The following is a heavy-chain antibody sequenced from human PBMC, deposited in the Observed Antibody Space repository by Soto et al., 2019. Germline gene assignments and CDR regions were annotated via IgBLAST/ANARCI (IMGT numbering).Heavy chain of an antibody. Sequence: PGGSLRLSCAASGFTFSSYSMNWVRQAPGKGLEWVSYISSSSSSIYYADSVKGRFTISRDNAKNSLYLQMNSLRAEDTVFYYCARPTYYYDSSGPPAYWGQGTLVTVSS. CDR3: ARPTYYYDSSGPPAY. D-gene: IGHD3-22*01. CDR1: GFTFSSYS. V-gene: IGHV3-48*01. J-gene: IGHJ4*02. CDR2: ISSSSSSI.